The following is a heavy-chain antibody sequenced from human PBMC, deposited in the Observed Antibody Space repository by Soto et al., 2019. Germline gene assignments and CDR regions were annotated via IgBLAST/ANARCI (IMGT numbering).Heavy chain of an antibody. D-gene: IGHD3-10*02. CDR2: IRDKANSYAT. CDR1: GFSFSGSA. Sequence: EVHLVESGGGLVQPGGSLRLSCAASGFSFSGSAMHWVRQASGKGLEWVGRIRDKANSYATLYGASVKGRFIISRDDSKDMAYLQMNSLEIEDTAVYFCTYHYVLNFYMDVWGEGTTVTVSS. CDR3: TYHYVLNFYMDV. V-gene: IGHV3-73*01. J-gene: IGHJ6*03.